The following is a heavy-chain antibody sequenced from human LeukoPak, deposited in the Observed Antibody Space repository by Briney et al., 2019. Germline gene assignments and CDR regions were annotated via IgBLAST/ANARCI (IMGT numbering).Heavy chain of an antibody. CDR2: IFQSGST. J-gene: IGHJ2*01. V-gene: IGHV4-30-2*01. CDR1: GGSISSSGYS. Sequence: PSETLSLTCAVSGGSISSSGYSWSWIRQPPGKVMEWIGYIFQSGSTFFNPSLKSRVTMSVDRSRNQYSLNLSSVTAADSALYYCARGYRWDWYFDLWGRGTLVTVSS. CDR3: ARGYRWDWYFDL. D-gene: IGHD5-12*01.